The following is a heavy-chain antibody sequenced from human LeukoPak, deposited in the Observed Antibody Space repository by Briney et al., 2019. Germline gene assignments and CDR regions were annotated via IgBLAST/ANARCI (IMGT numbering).Heavy chain of an antibody. J-gene: IGHJ3*02. Sequence: ASVKVSCKTSGYSFIDYYIHWVRQAPGQGLEWMGWINSNSADTNYAQNFQGRVTMTRDTSISTAYMELSRLRSDDTAVYYCARDRRLHKGAFDIWGQGTMVTVSS. V-gene: IGHV1-2*02. CDR3: ARDRRLHKGAFDI. CDR1: GYSFIDYY. CDR2: INSNSADT.